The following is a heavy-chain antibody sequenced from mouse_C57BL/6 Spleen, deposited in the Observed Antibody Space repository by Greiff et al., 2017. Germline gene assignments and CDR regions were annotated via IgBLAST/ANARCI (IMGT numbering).Heavy chain of an antibody. Sequence: VQLKESGPELVKPGASVKMSCKASGYTFTDYNMHWVKQSHGKSLEWIGYINPNNGGTSYNQKFKGKATLTVNKSSSTAYMELRSLTSEDSAVYYCARSRCDGWFAYWGQGTLVTVSA. D-gene: IGHD2-3*01. J-gene: IGHJ3*01. CDR1: GYTFTDYN. V-gene: IGHV1-22*01. CDR2: INPNNGGT. CDR3: ARSRCDGWFAY.